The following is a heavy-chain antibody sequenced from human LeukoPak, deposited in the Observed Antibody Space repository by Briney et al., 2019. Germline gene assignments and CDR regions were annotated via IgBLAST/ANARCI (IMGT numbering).Heavy chain of an antibody. Sequence: GGSLRVSCAASGFTFSSYAMSWVRQTPGKGLEWVSAISGSGGNTYYADSVKGRFTISRDTSKNTLFLHMNTLRAEDTAIYYCAKDRTVGASYWYFDLWGRGTLVTVSS. CDR1: GFTFSSYA. CDR2: ISGSGGNT. CDR3: AKDRTVGASYWYFDL. J-gene: IGHJ2*01. V-gene: IGHV3-23*01. D-gene: IGHD1-26*01.